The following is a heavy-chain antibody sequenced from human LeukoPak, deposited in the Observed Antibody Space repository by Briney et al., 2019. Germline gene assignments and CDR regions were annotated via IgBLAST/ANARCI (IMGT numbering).Heavy chain of an antibody. CDR1: GFTFSTYS. V-gene: IGHV3-21*01. CDR3: AREIRDYTGKFGYFDY. D-gene: IGHD4-23*01. Sequence: GGSLRLSCAASGFTFSTYSMNWVRQAAGKGLEWVSSISSSSYIYYADSVKGRFTISRDNAKNSLYLQMNSLRVEDTAVYYCAREIRDYTGKFGYFDYWGQGTLVTVSS. CDR2: ISSSSYI. J-gene: IGHJ4*02.